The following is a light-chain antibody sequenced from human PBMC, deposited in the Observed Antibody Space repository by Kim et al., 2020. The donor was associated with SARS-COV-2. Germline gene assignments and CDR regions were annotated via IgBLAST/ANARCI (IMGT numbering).Light chain of an antibody. Sequence: ESGGGSVTITGRASQSISSWLAWYQQRPGKAPNLLIYKASSLESGVPSRFSGSVSGTEFTLTISSLQPDDFATYYCQQYNSYPLTFGGGTKVDIK. CDR2: KAS. CDR1: QSISSW. V-gene: IGKV1-5*03. CDR3: QQYNSYPLT. J-gene: IGKJ4*01.